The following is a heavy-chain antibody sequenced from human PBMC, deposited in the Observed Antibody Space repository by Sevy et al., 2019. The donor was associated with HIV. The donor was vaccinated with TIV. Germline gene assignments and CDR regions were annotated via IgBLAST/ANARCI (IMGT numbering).Heavy chain of an antibody. CDR1: GLSFSNAW. Sequence: GGSLRLSCAASGLSFSNAWMAWVRQAPGKGLEWVGRIRSETGGGTTDFAAFAKGKFTISRDDPKNTLYLQMNSLKTEDTAVYYCARDPRRDGMIVVPFEKWGLGTLVTVSS. D-gene: IGHD3-22*01. J-gene: IGHJ4*02. CDR3: ARDPRRDGMIVVPFEK. V-gene: IGHV3-15*01. CDR2: IRSETGGGTT.